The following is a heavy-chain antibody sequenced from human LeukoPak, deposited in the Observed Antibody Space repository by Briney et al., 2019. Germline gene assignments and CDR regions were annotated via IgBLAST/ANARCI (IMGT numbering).Heavy chain of an antibody. Sequence: GGSLRLSCAASGFTFSSYAMSWVRQAPGKGLEWVSVNSAGGSSTYYADSVKGRFTISRDNSKNTLYLQMNNLRVEDTAVYYCAKDGRDSSGWYRNYFDYWGQGILVTVSS. D-gene: IGHD6-19*01. J-gene: IGHJ4*02. V-gene: IGHV3-23*01. CDR2: NSAGGSST. CDR3: AKDGRDSSGWYRNYFDY. CDR1: GFTFSSYA.